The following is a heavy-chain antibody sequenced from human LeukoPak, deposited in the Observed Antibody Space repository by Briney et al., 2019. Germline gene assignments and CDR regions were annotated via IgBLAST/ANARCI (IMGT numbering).Heavy chain of an antibody. CDR1: GFTFRNFA. CDR2: ILSDRTST. J-gene: IGHJ4*02. V-gene: IGHV3-30*02. Sequence: AGGSLRLSCAASGFTFRNFALHWVRQAPGKGLEWVASILSDRTSTNYYADSVKGRFTISRDTSKNILYLQMTSLRAEDTAVYYCARGDSYGSYFDYWGQGTLVTVSS. CDR3: ARGDSYGSYFDY. D-gene: IGHD5-18*01.